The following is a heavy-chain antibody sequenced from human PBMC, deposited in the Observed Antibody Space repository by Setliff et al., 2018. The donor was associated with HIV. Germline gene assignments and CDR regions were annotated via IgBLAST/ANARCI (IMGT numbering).Heavy chain of an antibody. Sequence: SVKVSCKASGDTFSNYAISWVRQAPGQGLEWMGGIIPIFGTASHAQKFQGRVTITTDESTSTAYMELSSLRFEDTAMYYCARDYTPTFYYYDSSGTFDYWGQGTLVTVSS. V-gene: IGHV1-69*05. J-gene: IGHJ4*02. D-gene: IGHD3-22*01. CDR3: ARDYTPTFYYYDSSGTFDY. CDR1: GDTFSNYA. CDR2: IIPIFGTA.